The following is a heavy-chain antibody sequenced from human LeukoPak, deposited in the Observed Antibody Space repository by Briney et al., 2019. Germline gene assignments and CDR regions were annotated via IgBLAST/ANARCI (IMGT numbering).Heavy chain of an antibody. CDR3: RVVPAAPDLDYYYYYGMDV. Sequence: SETLSLTCAVYGGSFSGYYWSWIRQPPGKGLEWMGEINHSGSTNYNPSLKSRVTISVDTSKNQFSLKLSSVTAADTAVYYCRVVPAAPDLDYYYYYGMDVWGKGTTVTVSS. J-gene: IGHJ6*04. CDR1: GGSFSGYY. CDR2: INHSGST. D-gene: IGHD2-2*01. V-gene: IGHV4-34*01.